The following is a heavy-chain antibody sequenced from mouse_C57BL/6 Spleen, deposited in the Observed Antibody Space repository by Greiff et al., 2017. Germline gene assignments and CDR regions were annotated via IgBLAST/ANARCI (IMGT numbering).Heavy chain of an antibody. CDR2: IYPGDGDT. CDR3: ARGGLLHSYYAMDY. Sequence: VQLQQSGPELVKPGASVKISCKASGYAFSSSWMNWVKQRPGKGLEWIGRIYPGDGDTNYNGKFKGKATLTADKSSSTAYMQLSSLTSEDSAVYFCARGGLLHSYYAMDYWGQGTSVTVSS. D-gene: IGHD2-3*01. J-gene: IGHJ4*01. CDR1: GYAFSSSW. V-gene: IGHV1-82*01.